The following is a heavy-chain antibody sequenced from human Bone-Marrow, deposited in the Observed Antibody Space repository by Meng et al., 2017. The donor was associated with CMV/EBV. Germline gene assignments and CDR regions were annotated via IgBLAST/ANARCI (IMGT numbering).Heavy chain of an antibody. Sequence: GESLKISCAASGFTFSSYSMNWVRQAPGKGLEWVSSISSSSSYIYYADSVKGRFTISRDNAKNSVFLQMNSLRAEDTAVYYCAHKFGGYALANWGQGTLVTVSS. CDR1: GFTFSSYS. J-gene: IGHJ4*02. D-gene: IGHD3-10*01. CDR3: AHKFGGYALAN. V-gene: IGHV3-21*01. CDR2: ISSSSSYI.